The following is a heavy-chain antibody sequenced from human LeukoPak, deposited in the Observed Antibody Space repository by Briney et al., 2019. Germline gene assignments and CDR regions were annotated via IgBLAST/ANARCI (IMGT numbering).Heavy chain of an antibody. CDR3: AREKSGTYYENFDY. V-gene: IGHV4-30-2*05. Sequence: SETLSLTCAVSGGSISSGGYSWSWIRQPPGKGLEWIGYIYYSGSTYYNPSLKSRVIISVDTSKNQFSLKLSSVTAADTAVYYCAREKSGTYYENFDYWGQGTLVTVSS. CDR1: GGSISSGGYS. CDR2: IYYSGST. D-gene: IGHD3-10*01. J-gene: IGHJ4*02.